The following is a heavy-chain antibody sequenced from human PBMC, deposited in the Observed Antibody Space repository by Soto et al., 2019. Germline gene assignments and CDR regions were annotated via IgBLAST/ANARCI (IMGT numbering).Heavy chain of an antibody. CDR2: ISSSSSYI. V-gene: IGHV3-21*01. CDR3: ARVPARNDFWSGYNYYYYMDV. D-gene: IGHD3-3*01. Sequence: GGSLRLSCAASGFTFSSYSMNWVRQAPGKGLEWVSSISSSSSYIYYADSVKGRFTISRDNAKNSLYLQMNSLRAEDTAVYYCARVPARNDFWSGYNYYYYMDVWGKGTTVTVSS. CDR1: GFTFSSYS. J-gene: IGHJ6*03.